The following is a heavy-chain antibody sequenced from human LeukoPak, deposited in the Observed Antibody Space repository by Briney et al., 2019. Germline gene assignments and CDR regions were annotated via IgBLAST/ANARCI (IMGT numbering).Heavy chain of an antibody. CDR1: GFTFSSYA. J-gene: IGHJ3*02. CDR2: ISGSGGST. D-gene: IGHD3-22*01. V-gene: IGHV3-23*01. CDR3: AKMGPGLVGHYYDSSGYYSRAFDI. Sequence: GGSLRLSCAASGFTFSSYAMSWVRQAPGKGLEWVSAISGSGGSTYYADSVKGRFTISRDNSKNTLYLQMNSLRAEDTAVYYCAKMGPGLVGHYYDSSGYYSRAFDIWGQGTMVTVSS.